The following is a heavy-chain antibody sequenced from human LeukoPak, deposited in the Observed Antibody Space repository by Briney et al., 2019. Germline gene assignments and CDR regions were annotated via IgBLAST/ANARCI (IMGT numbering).Heavy chain of an antibody. CDR2: ISYDGSNK. Sequence: GRSLRLSCATSGFTFSNYGMHWVRQAPGKGLEWVAVISYDGSNKYYADSVKGRFTISRDNSKNTLYLQMNSLRPEDAAAYYCANLPLWGQGTLVTVSS. CDR1: GFTFSNYG. J-gene: IGHJ4*02. CDR3: ANLPL. V-gene: IGHV3-30*18.